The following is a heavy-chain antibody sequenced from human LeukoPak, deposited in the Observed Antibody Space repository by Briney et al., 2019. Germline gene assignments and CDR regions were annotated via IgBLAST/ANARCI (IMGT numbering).Heavy chain of an antibody. Sequence: SETLSLTCTVSNDSISPLYWGWIRQPPGKGLEFIGYTFYSGTTNFNPSLKSRVTLSVDTSKNQFSLMLNSVTAADTAVYYCARGGSAAKYYLDSWGQETLVTVSS. J-gene: IGHJ4*02. V-gene: IGHV4-59*11. CDR3: ARGGSAAKYYLDS. CDR1: NDSISPLY. CDR2: TFYSGTT. D-gene: IGHD6-13*01.